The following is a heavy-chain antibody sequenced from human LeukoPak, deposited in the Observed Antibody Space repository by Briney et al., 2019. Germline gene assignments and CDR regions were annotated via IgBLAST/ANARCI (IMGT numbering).Heavy chain of an antibody. CDR3: ARDRTLGAADY. CDR2: INPNSGGT. J-gene: IGHJ4*02. CDR1: GYTFMSYA. V-gene: IGHV1-2*02. Sequence: ASVKVSCKASGYTFMSYAMHWVRQAPGQGLEWMGWINPNSGGTNYAQKFQGRVTMTRDTSISTAYMELSRLRSDDTAVYYCARDRTLGAADYWGQGTLVTVSS. D-gene: IGHD1-26*01.